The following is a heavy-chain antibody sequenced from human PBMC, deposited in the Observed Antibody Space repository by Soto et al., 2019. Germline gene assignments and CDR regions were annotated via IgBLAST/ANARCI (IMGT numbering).Heavy chain of an antibody. Sequence: GGSLRLSCAASGFIFSSYDMAWVRQAPGKGLEWVSTVSSSADATQYADSVKGRFTISRDNSKNTLYLEMNNLGDEDTATYYCAKSYFFSWYDSWGQGTLVTVSS. D-gene: IGHD3-10*01. CDR2: VSSSADAT. CDR1: GFIFSSYD. V-gene: IGHV3-23*01. CDR3: AKSYFFSWYDS. J-gene: IGHJ5*01.